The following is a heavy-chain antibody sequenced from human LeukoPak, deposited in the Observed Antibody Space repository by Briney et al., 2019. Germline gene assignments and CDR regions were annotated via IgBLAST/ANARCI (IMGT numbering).Heavy chain of an antibody. CDR1: GFTFSSYA. CDR3: AREAAAEYYLDS. D-gene: IGHD6-25*01. Sequence: PGGSLRLSCAASGFTFSSYAMSWVRPAPGRGLEWVSSMSGGSSYIYYADSLKGRFTITRDNAKNSLYLQMNSLRAEDTAVYYCAREAAAEYYLDSWGQGALVSVSS. V-gene: IGHV3-21*01. J-gene: IGHJ4*02. CDR2: MSGGSSYI.